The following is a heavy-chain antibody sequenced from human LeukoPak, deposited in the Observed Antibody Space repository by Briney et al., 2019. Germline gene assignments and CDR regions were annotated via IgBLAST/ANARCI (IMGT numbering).Heavy chain of an antibody. D-gene: IGHD4-11*01. CDR2: IMPLFGTA. CDR3: ARTGLHPFDP. CDR1: GGTFNNSA. J-gene: IGHJ5*02. V-gene: IGHV1-69*06. Sequence: SVKVSCKTSGGTFNNSAISWVRQAPGQGLEWLGGIMPLFGTAGYAQKFQGRVTITADKSTSTAYMELSSLRSEDTAVYYCARTGLHPFDPWGQGTLVTVSS.